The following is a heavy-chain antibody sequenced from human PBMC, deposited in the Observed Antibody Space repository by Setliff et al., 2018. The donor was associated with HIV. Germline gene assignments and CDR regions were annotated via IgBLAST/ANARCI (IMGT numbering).Heavy chain of an antibody. J-gene: IGHJ4*02. V-gene: IGHV3-21*04. CDR3: ARASPEYNDS. CDR2: IGSSSRYT. Sequence: GGSLRLSCATSGFIFSSYEMNWVRQAPGKGLEWISFIGSSSRYTNYAYSVEGRLTISRDNAKNELYLHMNSLRAEDTAVYYCARASPEYNDSWGQGTLVTSPQ. D-gene: IGHD1-1*01. CDR1: GFIFSSYE.